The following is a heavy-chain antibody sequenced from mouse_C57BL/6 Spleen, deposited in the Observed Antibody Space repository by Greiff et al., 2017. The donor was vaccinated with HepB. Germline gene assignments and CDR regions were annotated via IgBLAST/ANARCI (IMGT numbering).Heavy chain of an antibody. CDR2: IDPENGDT. Sequence: VQLQQSGAELVRPGASVKLSCTASGFNIKDDYMHWVKQRPEQGLEWIGWIDPENGDTEYASKFQGKATITADTSANTAYLQLSSLTSEDTAVYYCTGLLRGYWGQGTTLTVSS. J-gene: IGHJ2*01. D-gene: IGHD1-1*01. V-gene: IGHV14-4*01. CDR1: GFNIKDDY. CDR3: TGLLRGY.